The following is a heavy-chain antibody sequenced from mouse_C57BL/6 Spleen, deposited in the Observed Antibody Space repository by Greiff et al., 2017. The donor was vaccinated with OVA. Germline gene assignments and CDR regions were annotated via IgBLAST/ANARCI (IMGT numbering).Heavy chain of an antibody. V-gene: IGHV1-55*01. CDR2: IYPGSGSP. CDR3: ARGAYYSNWD. J-gene: IGHJ2*01. CDR1: GYTFTSYW. D-gene: IGHD2-5*01. Sequence: QVQLQQPGAELVKPGASVKMSCKASGYTFTSYWITWVKQRPGQGLEWIGDIYPGSGSPKYNENFKSKATLTVDTSSSTAYMKLSSLTSEDSAVYYCARGAYYSNWDWGQGTTLTVSS.